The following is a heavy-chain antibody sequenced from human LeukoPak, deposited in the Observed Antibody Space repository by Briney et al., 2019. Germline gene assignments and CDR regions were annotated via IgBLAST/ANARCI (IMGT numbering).Heavy chain of an antibody. D-gene: IGHD3-22*01. CDR3: AKDTDYYDSSGYYYFDC. CDR1: GFTFSSYG. Sequence: PGRSLRLSCAASGFTFSSYGMHWVRQAPGKGLEWVAVISYDGSNKYYADSVKGRFTISRDNSKNTLYLQMNSLRAEDTAVYYCAKDTDYYDSSGYYYFDCWGQGTLVTVSS. V-gene: IGHV3-30*18. J-gene: IGHJ4*02. CDR2: ISYDGSNK.